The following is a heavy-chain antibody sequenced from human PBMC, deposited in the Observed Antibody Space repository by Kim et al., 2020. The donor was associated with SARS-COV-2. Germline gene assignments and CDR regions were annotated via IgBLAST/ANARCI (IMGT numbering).Heavy chain of an antibody. CDR1: GGSISSSSHY. V-gene: IGHV4-39*01. Sequence: SETLSLTCTVSGGSISSSSHYWGWIRQTPGKGLEWIGTIHYSGSTYYNPSLKSRVTISLDTSKNQFSLKLSSVTAADTAVYYYARLSFGSSGYYYGGFD. D-gene: IGHD3-22*01. CDR2: IHYSGST. CDR3: ARLSFGSSGYYYGGFD. J-gene: IGHJ4*01.